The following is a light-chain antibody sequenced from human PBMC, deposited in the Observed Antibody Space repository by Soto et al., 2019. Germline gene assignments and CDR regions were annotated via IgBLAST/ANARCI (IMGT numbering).Light chain of an antibody. Sequence: EIVLTQSPATLSLSPGERVTLSCRASQSVSTYLAAYQQKPGQAPRLLIYDASDRATGITAMCSGRGCGTDFTPTIRSPEPEDCAVYYCQLRNNWLTFSPRTKVDIK. J-gene: IGKJ3*01. CDR3: QLRNNWLT. V-gene: IGKV3-11*01. CDR2: DAS. CDR1: QSVSTY.